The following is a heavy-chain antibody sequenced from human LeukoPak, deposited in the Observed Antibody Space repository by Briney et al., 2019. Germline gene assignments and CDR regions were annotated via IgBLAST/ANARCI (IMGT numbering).Heavy chain of an antibody. CDR2: ISGSGGST. CDR3: AIRQTTVTFSSDY. D-gene: IGHD4-17*01. V-gene: IGHV3-23*01. Sequence: GGSLRLSCAASGFTFSSYAMSWVRQAPGKRLEWVSAISGSGGSTYYADSVKGRFTISRDNSKNTLYLQMNSLRAEDTAVYYCAIRQTTVTFSSDYWGQGTLVTVSS. CDR1: GFTFSSYA. J-gene: IGHJ4*02.